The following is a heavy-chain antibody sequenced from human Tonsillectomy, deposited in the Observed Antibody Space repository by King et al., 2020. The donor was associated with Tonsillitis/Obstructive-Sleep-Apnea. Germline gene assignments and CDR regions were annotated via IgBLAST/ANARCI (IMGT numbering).Heavy chain of an antibody. Sequence: VQLVESGGGLKPGGSLRLSCAASGFTFSNAWMSGVRQAPGKGLEWVGRIKSTTDGGTTDYAAPVKGRFTISRDDSKNMLYLQMNSLKTEDTAVYYCSTDRRNWGQGTLVTVSS. J-gene: IGHJ4*02. CDR3: STDRRN. CDR1: GFTFSNAW. V-gene: IGHV3-15*01. CDR2: IKSTTDGGTT.